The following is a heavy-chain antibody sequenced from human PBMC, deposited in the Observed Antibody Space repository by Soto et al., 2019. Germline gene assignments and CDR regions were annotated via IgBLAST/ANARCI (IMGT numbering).Heavy chain of an antibody. J-gene: IGHJ3*02. V-gene: IGHV3-48*01. D-gene: IGHD4-17*01. CDR2: ISSSSSTI. Sequence: GGSLRLSCAASGFTFSSYSMNWVRQAPGKGLEWVSYISSSSSTIYYADSVKGRFTISRDNAKNSLYLQMNSLRAEDTAVYYCARDVTTVTTSYAFDIWGQGTMVTVS. CDR3: ARDVTTVTTSYAFDI. CDR1: GFTFSSYS.